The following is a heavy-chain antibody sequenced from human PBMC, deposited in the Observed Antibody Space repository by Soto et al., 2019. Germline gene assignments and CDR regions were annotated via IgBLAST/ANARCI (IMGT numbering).Heavy chain of an antibody. J-gene: IGHJ6*02. CDR1: GFTFSSYG. CDR3: AGLRIAAAGDYYYYYYGMDV. CDR2: IWYDGSNK. V-gene: IGHV3-33*01. D-gene: IGHD6-13*01. Sequence: PGGSLRLSCAASGFTFSSYGMHWVRQAPGKGLEWVAVIWYDGSNKYYADSVKGRFTISRDNSKNTLYLQMNSLRAEDTAVYYCAGLRIAAAGDYYYYYYGMDVWGQGTTVTSP.